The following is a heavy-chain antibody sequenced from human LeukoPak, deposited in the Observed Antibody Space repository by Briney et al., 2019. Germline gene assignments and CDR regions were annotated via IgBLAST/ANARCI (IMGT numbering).Heavy chain of an antibody. CDR3: VRGEVGDFDS. D-gene: IGHD1-26*01. CDR1: GYSISRGYY. V-gene: IGHV4-38-2*01. CDR2: VHESGNS. J-gene: IGHJ4*02. Sequence: PSETLSLTCAVSGYSISRGYYWGWVRQSPGKRPQWLGSVHESGNSHHNPSLRSRVTIELDTSENEFSLALTSVTAADSGTYYCVRGEVGDFDSWGQGTLVIVSS.